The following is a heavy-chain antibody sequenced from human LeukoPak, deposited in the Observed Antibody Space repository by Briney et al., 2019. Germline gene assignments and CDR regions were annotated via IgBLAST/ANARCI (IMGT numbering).Heavy chain of an antibody. V-gene: IGHV4-39*07. CDR1: GGSISSSSYY. J-gene: IGHJ4*02. CDR3: ARSRSDSTVTTVGY. Sequence: SETLSLTCTVSGGSISSSSYYWGWIRQPPGKGLEWIGEINHSGSTNYNPSLKSRVTISVDTSKNQFSLKLSSVTAADTAVYYCARSRSDSTVTTVGYWGQGTLVTVSS. D-gene: IGHD4-11*01. CDR2: INHSGST.